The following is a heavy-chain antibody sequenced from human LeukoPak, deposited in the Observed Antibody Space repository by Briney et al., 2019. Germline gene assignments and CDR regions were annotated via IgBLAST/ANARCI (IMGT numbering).Heavy chain of an antibody. CDR1: GYTFTSYD. J-gene: IGHJ4*02. Sequence: ASVKVSCKASGYTFTSYDINWVRQATGQGLEWMGWMNPNSGNTGYAQKFQGRVTMTRNTSISTAYMELSSLRSEDTAVYYCARGVLLHYYDSSGYDDYWGQGTLVTVSS. D-gene: IGHD3-22*01. V-gene: IGHV1-8*01. CDR3: ARGVLLHYYDSSGYDDY. CDR2: MNPNSGNT.